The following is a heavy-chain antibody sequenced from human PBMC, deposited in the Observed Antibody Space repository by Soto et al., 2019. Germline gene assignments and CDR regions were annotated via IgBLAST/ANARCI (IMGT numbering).Heavy chain of an antibody. CDR3: ATTPGIAAAGTIWFDP. J-gene: IGHJ5*02. CDR1: GGSISSSSYY. D-gene: IGHD6-13*01. CDR2: IYYSGST. V-gene: IGHV4-39*01. Sequence: SETLSLTCTVSGGSISSSSYYWGWIRQPPGKGLEWIGSIYYSGSTYYNPSLKSRVTISVDTSKNQFSLKLSSVTAADTAVYYCATTPGIAAAGTIWFDPWGQGTLVTVSS.